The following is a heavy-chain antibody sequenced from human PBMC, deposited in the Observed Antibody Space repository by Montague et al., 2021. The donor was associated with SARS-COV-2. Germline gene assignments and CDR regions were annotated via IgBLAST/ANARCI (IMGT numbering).Heavy chain of an antibody. CDR3: AREGDIVVVTDAFDI. CDR1: GFTFSSYA. V-gene: IGHV3-30*04. CDR2: ISYDGSNK. J-gene: IGHJ3*02. Sequence: SLSLSCAASGFTFSSYAMHWVRQAPGKGLEWVAVISYDGSNKYYVDSVKGRFTISRDNSKNTLYLQMNSLRAEDTAVYYCAREGDIVVVTDAFDIWGRGTMVTVSS. D-gene: IGHD2-21*02.